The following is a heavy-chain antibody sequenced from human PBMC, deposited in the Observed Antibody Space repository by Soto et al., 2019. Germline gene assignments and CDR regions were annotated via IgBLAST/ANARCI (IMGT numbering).Heavy chain of an antibody. CDR3: ARASSSWYAWFDP. V-gene: IGHV4-59*01. J-gene: IGHJ5*02. Sequence: SETLSLTCTVSGGSISSYYWSWTRQPPGKGLEWIGYIYYSGSTNYNPSLKSRVTISVDTSKNQFSLKLSSVTAADTAVYYCARASSSWYAWFDPWGQGTLVTVSS. CDR2: IYYSGST. D-gene: IGHD6-13*01. CDR1: GGSISSYY.